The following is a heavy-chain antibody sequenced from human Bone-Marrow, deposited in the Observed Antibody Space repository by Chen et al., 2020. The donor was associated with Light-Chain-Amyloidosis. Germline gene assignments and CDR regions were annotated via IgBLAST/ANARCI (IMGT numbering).Heavy chain of an antibody. CDR3: ASGRGGVEDFDR. J-gene: IGHJ4*02. CDR1: GFGFSDYR. Sequence: DVQLVESGGDVVRPGRSLRHSCADAGFGFSDYRMKWGGQATGKGLECVSHINRDTAKLGYADSVKGRCTISRDEAANSRSVRMNSLRPEDTGVYVCASGRGGVEDFDRWGQGAL. D-gene: IGHD3-10*01. V-gene: IGHV3-48*01. CDR2: INRDTAKL.